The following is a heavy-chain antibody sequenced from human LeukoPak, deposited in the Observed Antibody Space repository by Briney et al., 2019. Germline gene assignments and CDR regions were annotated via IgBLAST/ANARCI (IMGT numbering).Heavy chain of an antibody. CDR3: ANDRQSWNSYGNGGDY. CDR2: IRYDGSNK. V-gene: IGHV3-30*02. Sequence: GGSLRLSCAASGFTFSSYGMHWVRQAPGKGLEWVAFIRYDGSNKYYADSVKGRFTISRDSSKNTVYLQMNSLRAEDTAVYYCANDRQSWNSYGNGGDYWGQGTLVTVSS. CDR1: GFTFSSYG. D-gene: IGHD1/OR15-1a*01. J-gene: IGHJ4*02.